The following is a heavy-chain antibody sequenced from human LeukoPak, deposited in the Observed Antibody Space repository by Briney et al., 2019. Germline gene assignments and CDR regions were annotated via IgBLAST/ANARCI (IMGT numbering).Heavy chain of an antibody. D-gene: IGHD3-3*01. CDR3: ARGTYYDFWSGYYFDSYYYYYMDV. CDR2: IYYSGST. CDR1: GGSISSSSCY. Sequence: PSETLSLTCTVSGGSISSSSCYWGWIRQPPGKGLEWIGSIYYSGSTYYNPSLKSRVTISVDTSKNQFSLKLSSVTAADTAVYYCARGTYYDFWSGYYFDSYYYYYMDVWGKGTTVTVSS. V-gene: IGHV4-39*07. J-gene: IGHJ6*03.